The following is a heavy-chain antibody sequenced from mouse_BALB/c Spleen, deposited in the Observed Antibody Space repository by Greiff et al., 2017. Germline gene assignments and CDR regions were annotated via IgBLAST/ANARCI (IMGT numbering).Heavy chain of an antibody. CDR2: IDPENGDT. CDR1: GFNIKDYY. CDR3: NEGLFYGYPMDY. D-gene: IGHD1-2*01. Sequence: VHVKQSGAELVRSGASVKLSCTASGFNIKDYYMHWVKQRPEQGLEWIGWIDPENGDTEYAPKFQGKATMTADTSSNTAYLQLSSLTSEDTAVYYCNEGLFYGYPMDYWGQGTSVTVSS. J-gene: IGHJ4*01. V-gene: IGHV14-4*02.